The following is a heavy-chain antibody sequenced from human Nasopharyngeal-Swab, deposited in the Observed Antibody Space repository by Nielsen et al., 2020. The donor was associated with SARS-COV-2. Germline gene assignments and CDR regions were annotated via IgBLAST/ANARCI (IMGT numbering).Heavy chain of an antibody. CDR3: AIVGGRTSPMGS. V-gene: IGHV3-7*01. J-gene: IGHJ4*02. D-gene: IGHD3-10*01. CDR2: IKQDESEK. Sequence: GESLKISCVASGFTFRANWMSWVRQAPAKGLEWVASIKQDESEKNYVDSVKGRFTISRDNAKNSLFLQMDSLRTEDTAFYYCAIVGGRTSPMGSWGQGTLVTVSS. CDR1: GFTFRANW.